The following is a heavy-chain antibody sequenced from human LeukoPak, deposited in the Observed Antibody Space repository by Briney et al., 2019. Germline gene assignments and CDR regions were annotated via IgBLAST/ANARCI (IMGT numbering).Heavy chain of an antibody. J-gene: IGHJ6*02. CDR1: GFTFSSSA. D-gene: IGHD2-2*03. Sequence: PGGSLRLSCAASGFTFSSSAMSWVRQAPGKGLEWVSAIRGSGGDTYYADSVKGRFTISRDNSKNTLSLQMNSLRADDTAVYYCAKVDGHEYYYYYGMDVWGQGTTVTVSS. CDR3: AKVDGHEYYYYYGMDV. V-gene: IGHV3-23*01. CDR2: IRGSGGDT.